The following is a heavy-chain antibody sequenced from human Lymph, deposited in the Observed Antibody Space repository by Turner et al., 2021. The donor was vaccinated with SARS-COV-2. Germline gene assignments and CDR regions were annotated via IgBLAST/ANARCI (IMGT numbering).Heavy chain of an antibody. J-gene: IGHJ4*02. D-gene: IGHD4-17*01. Sequence: EVQLVESGGGLVKPGGSLRPSCAASGFTFSTDCMNWVRQDPGKGLEWISSISSSSSYIYYADSVKGRFTISRDDAKNSLYLQMNSLRAEDTAVYYCARDIPTTADYFDYWGQGTLVTVSS. CDR3: ARDIPTTADYFDY. CDR2: ISSSSSYI. V-gene: IGHV3-21*01. CDR1: GFTFSTDC.